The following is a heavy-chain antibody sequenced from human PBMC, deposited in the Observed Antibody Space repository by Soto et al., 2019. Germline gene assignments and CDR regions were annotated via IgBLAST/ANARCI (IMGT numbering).Heavy chain of an antibody. Sequence: SVKVSCKASGGTFSSYAISWVRQAPGQGLEWMGGIIPIFGTANYAQKFQGRVTITADESTSTAYMELSSLRSEDTAVYYCARSDSGGRGDFWSGPPTPLDYWGQGTLVTVSS. CDR1: GGTFSSYA. V-gene: IGHV1-69*13. CDR2: IIPIFGTA. J-gene: IGHJ4*02. D-gene: IGHD3-3*01. CDR3: ARSDSGGRGDFWSGPPTPLDY.